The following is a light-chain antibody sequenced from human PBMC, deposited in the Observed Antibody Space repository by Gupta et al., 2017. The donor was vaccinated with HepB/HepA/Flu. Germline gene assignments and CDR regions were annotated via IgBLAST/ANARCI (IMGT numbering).Light chain of an antibody. Sequence: IVMTQSPAILSVSPGDRATLSCSASHSVSRDLAWYQQIPGQAPRLVIYATSTRAAGIPGRFSGSGSGTDFTLTISSLQSEDFAVYFCLQYNNWPRTFGQGTKVEIK. J-gene: IGKJ1*01. CDR2: ATS. V-gene: IGKV3-15*01. CDR1: HSVSRD. CDR3: LQYNNWPRT.